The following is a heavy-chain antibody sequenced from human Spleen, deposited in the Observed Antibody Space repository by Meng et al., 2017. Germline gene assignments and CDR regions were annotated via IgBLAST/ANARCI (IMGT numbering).Heavy chain of an antibody. V-gene: IGHV3-30*04. CDR3: ARVRHDYGDYVGWFDP. J-gene: IGHJ5*02. D-gene: IGHD4-17*01. CDR2: ISYDGSNK. Sequence: GESLKISCAASGFTFSSYAMHWVRQAPGKGLEWVAVISYDGSNKYYADSVKGRFTISRDNSKNTLYLQMNSLRAEDTAVYYCARVRHDYGDYVGWFDPWGQGTLVTVSS. CDR1: GFTFSSYA.